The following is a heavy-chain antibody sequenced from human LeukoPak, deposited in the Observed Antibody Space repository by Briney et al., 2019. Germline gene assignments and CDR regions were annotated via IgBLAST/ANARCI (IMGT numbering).Heavy chain of an antibody. CDR2: IYYSGST. J-gene: IGHJ3*02. CDR3: ATPRYYDSSGGPYAFDI. V-gene: IGHV4-59*01. D-gene: IGHD3-22*01. CDR1: GGSISSYY. Sequence: PSETLSLTCTVSGGSISSYYWSWIRQPPGKGLEWIGYIYYSGSTNYNPSLKSRVTISVDTSKNQFSLKLSSVTAADTAVYYCATPRYYDSSGGPYAFDIWGQGTMVTVSS.